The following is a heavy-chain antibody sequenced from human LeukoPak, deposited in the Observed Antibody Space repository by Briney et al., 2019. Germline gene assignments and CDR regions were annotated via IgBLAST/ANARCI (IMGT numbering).Heavy chain of an antibody. J-gene: IGHJ4*02. D-gene: IGHD2-15*01. Sequence: GGSLRLSCAASGFTFSSYAMSWVRQAPGKGLEWVSSISSSSSYIYYADSVKGRFTISRDNAKNSLYLQMNSLRAEDTAVYYCARDPFVVVVASKHVGGDYWGQGTLVTVSS. CDR2: ISSSSSYI. CDR1: GFTFSSYA. CDR3: ARDPFVVVVASKHVGGDY. V-gene: IGHV3-21*01.